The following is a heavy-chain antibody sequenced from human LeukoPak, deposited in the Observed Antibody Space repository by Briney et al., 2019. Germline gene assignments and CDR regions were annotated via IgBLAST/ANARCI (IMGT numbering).Heavy chain of an antibody. Sequence: GGSLRLSCAASGFTFSSYSMNWVRQAPGKGLEGVSSISSSSSYIYYADSVKGRFTISRDNAKNSLYLKMNSLRAEDTAVYYCASGSIFGVAIPSDYYYYGMDVWGQGTTVTVSS. D-gene: IGHD3-3*01. J-gene: IGHJ6*02. CDR1: GFTFSSYS. CDR2: ISSSSSYI. CDR3: ASGSIFGVAIPSDYYYYGMDV. V-gene: IGHV3-21*01.